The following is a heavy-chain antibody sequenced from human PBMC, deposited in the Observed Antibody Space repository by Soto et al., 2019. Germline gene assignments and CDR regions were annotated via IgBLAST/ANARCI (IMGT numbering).Heavy chain of an antibody. CDR1: GGSISSYY. Sequence: PSETLSLTCTVSGGSISSYYWSWIRQPAGKGLEWIGRIYTSGSTNYNPSLKSRVTMSVDTSKNQFSLKLSSVTAADTAVYYCARDGGPYYYDSSGYYYGLVYWGQGTPVTVSS. J-gene: IGHJ4*02. V-gene: IGHV4-4*07. CDR2: IYTSGST. CDR3: ARDGGPYYYDSSGYYYGLVY. D-gene: IGHD3-22*01.